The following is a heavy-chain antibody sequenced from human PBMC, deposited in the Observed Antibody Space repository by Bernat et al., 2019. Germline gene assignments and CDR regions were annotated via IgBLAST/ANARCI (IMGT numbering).Heavy chain of an antibody. CDR3: MGYGGNSV. J-gene: IGHJ4*02. Sequence: EVQLVESGGDLVQPGGFLRLLCAASGFTGRNNHVSWVRQAPGKGLEWVSFIHNSGTTHYADSVKGRFTISRDNSKNTVYLQMNSVRVEDTAVYYCMGYGGNSVWGQGTLVTVSS. D-gene: IGHD4-23*01. CDR2: IHNSGTT. V-gene: IGHV3-66*01. CDR1: GFTGRNNH.